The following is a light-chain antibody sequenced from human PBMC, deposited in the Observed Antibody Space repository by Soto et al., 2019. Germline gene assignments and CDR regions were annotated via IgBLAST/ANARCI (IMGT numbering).Light chain of an antibody. J-gene: IGKJ1*01. CDR3: QQYGTSPWA. V-gene: IGKV3-20*01. Sequence: EIVLTQFPGTLSLSPGERATPSCRASQSVGRNYVAWYQQKPGQAPRVIIYAASNRASGIPDRFSGSGSGSDFTLTISRLEPEDFAVYYCQQYGTSPWAFGQGTKVEIK. CDR2: AAS. CDR1: QSVGRNY.